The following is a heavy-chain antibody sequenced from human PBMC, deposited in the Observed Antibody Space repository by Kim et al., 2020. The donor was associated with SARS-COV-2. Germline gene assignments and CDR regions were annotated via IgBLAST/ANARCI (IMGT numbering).Heavy chain of an antibody. CDR3: AGERGTAYFVY. V-gene: IGHV1-69*01. Sequence: ANYAQKFQGRVTITPDESTSTGYMELSRLRSEDTAVYYCAGERGTAYFVYWGQGTLVTVSS. D-gene: IGHD1-1*01. J-gene: IGHJ4*02. CDR2: A.